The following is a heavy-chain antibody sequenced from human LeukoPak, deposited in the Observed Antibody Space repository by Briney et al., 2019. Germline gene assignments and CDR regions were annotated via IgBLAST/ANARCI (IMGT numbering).Heavy chain of an antibody. CDR2: IYYSGST. V-gene: IGHV4-39*01. Sequence: SETLSLTXTVSGGSISSSSYYWSWIRQPPGKGLEWIGSIYYSGSTYYNPSLKSRVTISVDTSKDQFSLKLSSVTAADTAVYYCARHRIYDSSGYPFDYWGQGTLVTVSS. D-gene: IGHD3-22*01. J-gene: IGHJ4*02. CDR1: GGSISSSSYY. CDR3: ARHRIYDSSGYPFDY.